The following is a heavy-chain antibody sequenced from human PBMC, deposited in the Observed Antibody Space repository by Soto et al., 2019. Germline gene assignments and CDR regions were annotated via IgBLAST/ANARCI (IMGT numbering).Heavy chain of an antibody. D-gene: IGHD1-1*01. V-gene: IGHV3-33*01. Sequence: QVQLVESGGGVVQPERSLRLSCAASGFTFSSYGMHWVRQAPGKGLEWVAVIWYDGSNKYYADSVKGRFTISRDNSKNTLYLQMNSLRVEDTAVYYCARGTFNYYYGMDVWGQGTTVTVSS. CDR2: IWYDGSNK. CDR3: ARGTFNYYYGMDV. CDR1: GFTFSSYG. J-gene: IGHJ6*02.